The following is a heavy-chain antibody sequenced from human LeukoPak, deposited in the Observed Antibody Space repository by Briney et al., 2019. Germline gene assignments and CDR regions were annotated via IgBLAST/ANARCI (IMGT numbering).Heavy chain of an antibody. J-gene: IGHJ5*02. Sequence: GECLKISCQGFGYSFTSYWIGWVRQMPGKGMEWMGVIYPGDSRIRYNPSFQGQVTISVDKSISTAYLQWVSLKASDTDMYYCACRDLTSTWSFPWGQGTLVTVSS. CDR2: IYPGDSRI. CDR3: ACRDLTSTWSFP. CDR1: GYSFTSYW. D-gene: IGHD6-13*01. V-gene: IGHV5-51*01.